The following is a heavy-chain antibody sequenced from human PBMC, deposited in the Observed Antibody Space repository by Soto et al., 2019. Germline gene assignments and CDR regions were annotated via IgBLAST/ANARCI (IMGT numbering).Heavy chain of an antibody. V-gene: IGHV6-1*01. CDR2: TYYRSKWYN. CDR1: GDSVSSNSAA. D-gene: IGHD6-19*01. J-gene: IGHJ6*03. CDR3: ARDQKQWLVTYYYYYMDV. Sequence: SQTLSLTCAISGDSVSSNSAAWNWIRQSPSRGLDWLGRTYYRSKWYNDYAVSVKSRITINPDTSKNQFSLQLNSVTPEDTAVYYCARDQKQWLVTYYYYYMDVWGKGTTVTVSS.